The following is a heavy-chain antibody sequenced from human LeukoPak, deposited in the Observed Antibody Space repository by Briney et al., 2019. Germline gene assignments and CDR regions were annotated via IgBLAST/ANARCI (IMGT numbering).Heavy chain of an antibody. Sequence: ASVKVSCKASRGTFSSYAIIWVRQAPGQGLEWMGWISAYNGNTNYAQKLQGRVTMTTDTSTSTAYMELRSLRSDDTAVYYCAREYGDYASYYYYYYMDVWGKGTTVTVSS. CDR2: ISAYNGNT. D-gene: IGHD4-17*01. CDR1: RGTFSSYA. CDR3: AREYGDYASYYYYYYMDV. V-gene: IGHV1-18*01. J-gene: IGHJ6*03.